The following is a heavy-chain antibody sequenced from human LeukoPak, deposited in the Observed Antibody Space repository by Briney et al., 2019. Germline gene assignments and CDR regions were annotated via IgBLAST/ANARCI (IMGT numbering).Heavy chain of an antibody. CDR2: ISGSGGST. CDR3: AINYYDSSGYKDY. D-gene: IGHD3-22*01. Sequence: QPGGSLRLSCAASGLTFSSYAMSWVRQAPGKGLEWVSAISGSGGSTYYADSVKGRFTISRDNSKNTLYLQMSSLRAEDTAVYYCAINYYDSSGYKDYWGQGTLVTVSS. J-gene: IGHJ4*02. CDR1: GLTFSSYA. V-gene: IGHV3-23*01.